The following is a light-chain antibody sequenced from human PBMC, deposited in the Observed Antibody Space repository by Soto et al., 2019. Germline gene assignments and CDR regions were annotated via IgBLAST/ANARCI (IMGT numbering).Light chain of an antibody. Sequence: DVQMTQSPSSLSASVGDRVTITCRASQGISIYLNWYQQKPGKAPMLLIYAASSLQTGVPSRFGGSGSGTDFTLTISSLQPEDFATYYCQQSYRTPTFGGGTKVDIK. V-gene: IGKV1-39*01. J-gene: IGKJ4*01. CDR1: QGISIY. CDR3: QQSYRTPT. CDR2: AAS.